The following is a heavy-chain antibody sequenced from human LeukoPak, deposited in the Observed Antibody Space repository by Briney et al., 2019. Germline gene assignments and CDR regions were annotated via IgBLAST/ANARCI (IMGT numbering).Heavy chain of an antibody. J-gene: IGHJ4*02. CDR2: INHSGST. CDR1: GGSFSGYY. CDR3: AGNPYCSGGSCFIAADY. Sequence: SETLSLTCAVYGGSFSGYYWSWIRQPPGKGLEWIGEINHSGSTNYNPSLKSRVTISVDTSKSQFSLKLSSVTAADTAVYYCAGNPYCSGGSCFIAADYWGQGTLVTVSS. D-gene: IGHD2-15*01. V-gene: IGHV4-34*01.